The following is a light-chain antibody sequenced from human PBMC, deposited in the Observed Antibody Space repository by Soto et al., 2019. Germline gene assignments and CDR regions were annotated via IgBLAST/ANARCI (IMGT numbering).Light chain of an antibody. CDR1: SSDVGGYHY. CDR2: QVS. V-gene: IGLV2-14*03. CDR3: SSFTSTHTYV. Sequence: QSALTQPASVSGSPGQSMTISCTGSSSDVGGYHYVSWYQQHPGKAPKLIIYQVSHRPSGVSDRFSGSKSGNTASLTISGLQGEDEATYYCSSFTSTHTYVFGNGTKVTVL. J-gene: IGLJ1*01.